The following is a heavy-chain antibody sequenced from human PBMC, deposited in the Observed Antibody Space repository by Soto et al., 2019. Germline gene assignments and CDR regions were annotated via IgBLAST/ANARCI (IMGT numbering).Heavy chain of an antibody. V-gene: IGHV4-39*01. J-gene: IGHJ4*02. D-gene: IGHD2-8*01. CDR2: VYYRVRR. CDR3: VSQRTSVLTQAYFDY. Sequence: SETLSLTCTVSGGSVSNSNYYCGWIRQSPGKGLEWIGSVYYRVRRYSKSSVKSRATISVDTSKNQFSLNLYSGTASETAVYYCVSQRTSVLTQAYFDYWGRGA. CDR1: GGSVSNSNYY.